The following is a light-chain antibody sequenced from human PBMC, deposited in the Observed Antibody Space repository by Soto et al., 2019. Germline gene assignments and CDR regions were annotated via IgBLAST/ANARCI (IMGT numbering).Light chain of an antibody. V-gene: IGKV3-15*01. CDR2: GAS. Sequence: EIVMTQSPATLSVSPGERATLSCRASQSVSSNLAWYQQKPGQAPRLLIYGASTMATGIPAKFSGSGSGIEFTLTISSLQSEDFAVYYCQQYNNWWTFGQGTKMELK. CDR3: QQYNNWWT. CDR1: QSVSSN. J-gene: IGKJ1*01.